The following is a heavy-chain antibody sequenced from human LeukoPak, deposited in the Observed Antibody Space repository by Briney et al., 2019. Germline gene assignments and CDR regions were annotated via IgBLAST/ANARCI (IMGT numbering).Heavy chain of an antibody. CDR1: GGSISSSPHY. Sequence: SETLSLTCTVSGGSISSSPHYWVWFRQPPGKGLVWIGSISYSGSTYYSPSLKSRVTISMDTSKNQFSLILISVTAADTAVYYCARGGGSYSDFWGEGTLVTVSS. J-gene: IGHJ4*02. CDR2: ISYSGST. CDR3: ARGGGSYSDF. V-gene: IGHV4-39*01. D-gene: IGHD1-26*01.